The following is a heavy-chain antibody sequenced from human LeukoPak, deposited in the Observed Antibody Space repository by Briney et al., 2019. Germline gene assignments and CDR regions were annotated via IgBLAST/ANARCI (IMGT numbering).Heavy chain of an antibody. D-gene: IGHD3-3*01. CDR1: GFTFSSYA. V-gene: IGHV3-64*01. Sequence: GGSLRLSCAASGFTFSSYAMHWVRQAPGKGLEYVSAISSNGGRTYYANSVKGRFTISRDNSKNTLYLQMGSLGAEDMAVYYCARSWPNYDFWSGPPVFDYWGQGTLVTVSS. CDR3: ARSWPNYDFWSGPPVFDY. J-gene: IGHJ4*02. CDR2: ISSNGGRT.